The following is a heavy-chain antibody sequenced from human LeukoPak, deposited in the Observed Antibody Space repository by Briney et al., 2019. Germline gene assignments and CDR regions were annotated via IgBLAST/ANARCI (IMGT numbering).Heavy chain of an antibody. J-gene: IGHJ4*02. V-gene: IGHV3-30-3*01. Sequence: GRSLRLSCAASGFTFSSYAMHWVRQAPGKGLEWVAVISYDGSNKYYADSVKGRFTISRDNSKNTLYLQMNSLRAEDTAVYYCARGTTTGYRTSWFDYWGQGTLVTVSS. CDR3: ARGTTTGYRTSWFDY. CDR2: ISYDGSNK. CDR1: GFTFSSYA. D-gene: IGHD6-13*01.